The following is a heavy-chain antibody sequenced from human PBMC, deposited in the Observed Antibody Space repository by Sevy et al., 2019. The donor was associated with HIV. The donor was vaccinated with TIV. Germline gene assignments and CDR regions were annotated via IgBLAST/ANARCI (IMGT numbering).Heavy chain of an antibody. CDR2: IWYDGSNY. CDR3: TTDFGSIAMPAFPDS. Sequence: GGSLRLSCAASGFTFSNYGMHWVRQAPGKGLEWVAVIWYDGSNYDYADSVKGRFTVSRDNSKNTLYLEMKSLRPEDTAVYFFTTDFGSIAMPAFPDSWGQGTLVTVSS. D-gene: IGHD2-2*01. J-gene: IGHJ4*02. CDR1: GFTFSNYG. V-gene: IGHV3-33*01.